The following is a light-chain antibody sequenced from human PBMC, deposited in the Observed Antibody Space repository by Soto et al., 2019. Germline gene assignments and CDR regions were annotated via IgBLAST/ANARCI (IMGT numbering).Light chain of an antibody. Sequence: ILLTQSPGTLSLSPGERATLSCMASQSVYSDFLAWYQHKPGHSPSLLIYGASSRATGIPDSFSGSWSGTDFTLTISRLEPEDFAVYYCQQYGSSPLTFGGGTKVELK. CDR1: QSVYSDF. J-gene: IGKJ4*01. CDR3: QQYGSSPLT. CDR2: GAS. V-gene: IGKV3-20*01.